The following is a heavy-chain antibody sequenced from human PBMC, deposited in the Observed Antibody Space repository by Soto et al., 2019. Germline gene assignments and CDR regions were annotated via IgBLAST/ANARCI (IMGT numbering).Heavy chain of an antibody. CDR3: ARVSGLGQAAFDI. CDR1: GFTLSDYS. D-gene: IGHD1-1*01. J-gene: IGHJ3*02. Sequence: EVQLVESGGGLVQPGGSLRLSCAASGFTLSDYSMHWVRQAAGKGLEYVSAISYKGDTTYYANSVKGRFSISRDNSKNTLYLQMGSLRAEDMAVYYCARVSGLGQAAFDIWGQGTMVTVSP. V-gene: IGHV3-64*01. CDR2: ISYKGDTT.